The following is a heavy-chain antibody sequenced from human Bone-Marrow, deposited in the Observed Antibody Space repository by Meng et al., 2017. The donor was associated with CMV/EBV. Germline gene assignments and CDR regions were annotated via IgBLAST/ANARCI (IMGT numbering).Heavy chain of an antibody. Sequence: ASVKVSCKASGYTFTSYGISWVRQAPGQGLEWMGWMNPNSGNTGYAQKFQGRVTITRNTSISTAYMELSSLRSEDTAVYYCARGLVDQWRTKIDYYYYGMDVWGQGTTVAASS. CDR1: GYTFTSYG. J-gene: IGHJ6*02. CDR3: ARGLVDQWRTKIDYYYYGMDV. V-gene: IGHV1-8*03. D-gene: IGHD6-19*01. CDR2: MNPNSGNT.